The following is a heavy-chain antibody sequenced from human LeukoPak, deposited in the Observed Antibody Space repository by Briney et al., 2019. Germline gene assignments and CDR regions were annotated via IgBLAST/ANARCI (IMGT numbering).Heavy chain of an antibody. J-gene: IGHJ4*02. Sequence: ASVKVSCKASGYTFTRYGISWVRQAPGQGLEWMGWISAYNGNTNYAQKFQGRVTMTTDTSTSTAYMELRSLRSDDTAVYYCARDSIVVVPAAMSDYWGQGTLVTVSS. D-gene: IGHD2-2*01. CDR2: ISAYNGNT. CDR1: GYTFTRYG. V-gene: IGHV1-18*01. CDR3: ARDSIVVVPAAMSDY.